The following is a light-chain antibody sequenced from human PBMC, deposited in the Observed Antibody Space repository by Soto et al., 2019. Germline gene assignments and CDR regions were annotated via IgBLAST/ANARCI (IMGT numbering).Light chain of an antibody. CDR3: YSYAGSYIYYV. CDR1: SSDVGNYNL. J-gene: IGLJ1*01. V-gene: IGLV2-23*02. Sequence: QSALTQPASVSGSPGQSIAISCTGTSSDVGNYNLVSWYQQHPGKAPRLMIFEVNKRPSGVSDRFSGSKSGNTASLTISGLQADDEADYYCYSYAGSYIYYVFGAGTKVTVL. CDR2: EVN.